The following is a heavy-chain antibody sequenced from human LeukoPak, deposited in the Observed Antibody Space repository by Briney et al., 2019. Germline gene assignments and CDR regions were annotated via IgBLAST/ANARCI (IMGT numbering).Heavy chain of an antibody. V-gene: IGHV3-53*01. Sequence: GGSLRLSCAASGFTVSSNYMSWVRQAPGKGLEWVSVIYSGGSTYYADSVKGRFTISRDSSKNTPYLQMNSLRAEDTAVYYCARAYSYGSFDYWGQGTLVTVSS. D-gene: IGHD5-18*01. CDR1: GFTVSSNY. J-gene: IGHJ4*02. CDR3: ARAYSYGSFDY. CDR2: IYSGGST.